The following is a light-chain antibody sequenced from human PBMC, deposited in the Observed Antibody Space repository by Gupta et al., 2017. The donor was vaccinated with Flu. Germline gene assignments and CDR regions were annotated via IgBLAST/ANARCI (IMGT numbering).Light chain of an antibody. Sequence: QLALTQSPSASASLGASVKLTCPLTSGHSTYAITWHQQQPEKGPRYLMTVNSDGSHRKGDGIPDRFSGSSSGAERYLTISSLQSEDEADYYCQTWGTGIWMFGGGTKLTVL. CDR2: VNSDGSH. V-gene: IGLV4-69*01. CDR1: SGHSTYA. J-gene: IGLJ3*02. CDR3: QTWGTGIWM.